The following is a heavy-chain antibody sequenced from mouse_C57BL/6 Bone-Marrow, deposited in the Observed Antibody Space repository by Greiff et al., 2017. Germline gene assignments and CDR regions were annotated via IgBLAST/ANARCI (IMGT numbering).Heavy chain of an antibody. J-gene: IGHJ3*01. V-gene: IGHV5-17*01. CDR1: GFTFSDYG. CDR3: ARDHYDYGGPWFAY. Sequence: DVMLVESGGGLVKPGGSLKLSCAASGFTFSDYGMHWVRQAPEKGLEWVAYISSGSSTIYYADTVKGRFTISRDNAKNTLFLQMTSLRSEDTAMYYCARDHYDYGGPWFAYWGQGTLVTVSA. CDR2: ISSGSSTI. D-gene: IGHD2-4*01.